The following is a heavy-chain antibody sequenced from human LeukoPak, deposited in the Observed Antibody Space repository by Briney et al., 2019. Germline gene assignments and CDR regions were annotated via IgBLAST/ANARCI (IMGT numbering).Heavy chain of an antibody. Sequence: SETLSLTCTVSGGSVSSSSYYWGWIRQPPGKGLEWIGSIYYSGSTYYNPSLKSRVTISVDMSKNQFSLKLSSVTAADTAAYYCARHVSDSNFYYYYYMDVWGKGTTVTVSS. CDR3: ARHVSDSNFYYYYYMDV. J-gene: IGHJ6*03. CDR2: IYYSGST. CDR1: GGSVSSSSYY. D-gene: IGHD4-11*01. V-gene: IGHV4-39*01.